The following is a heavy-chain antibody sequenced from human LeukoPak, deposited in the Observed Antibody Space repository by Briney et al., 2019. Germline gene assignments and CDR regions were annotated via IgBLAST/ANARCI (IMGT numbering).Heavy chain of an antibody. D-gene: IGHD3-10*01. CDR3: ARSSVSGTYSGGY. Sequence: PSETLSLTRTVSGGSISSYYWSWIRPPPGKGLEWIGYFYYGGSTYSNPSLKGRVTISMDTSKNQFSLNLSSVTAADTAVYYCARSSVSGTYSGGYWGQGILVTVSS. CDR2: FYYGGST. CDR1: GGSISSYY. V-gene: IGHV4-59*08. J-gene: IGHJ4*02.